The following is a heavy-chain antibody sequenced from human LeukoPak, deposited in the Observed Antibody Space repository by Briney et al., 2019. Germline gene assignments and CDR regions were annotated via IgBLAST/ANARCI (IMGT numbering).Heavy chain of an antibody. D-gene: IGHD6-13*01. CDR3: AKDIDGGYTIAAGGTPYFDY. V-gene: IGHV3-9*01. CDR2: ISWNSGSI. J-gene: IGHJ4*02. Sequence: PGGSLTLSCAASGFTFDDYAMHCVRQAPGKGLEWVSGISWNSGSIGYADSVKGRFTISRENAKNSLYLQMNSLRDEDTGLYYCAKDIDGGYTIAAGGTPYFDYWGQGTLVTVSS. CDR1: GFTFDDYA.